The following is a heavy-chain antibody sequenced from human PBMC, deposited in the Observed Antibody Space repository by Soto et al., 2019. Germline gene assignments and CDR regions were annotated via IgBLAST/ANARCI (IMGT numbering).Heavy chain of an antibody. CDR3: ARRDSSGYYFDY. CDR2: INHSGST. CDR1: GGSFSGYY. J-gene: IGHJ4*02. V-gene: IGHV4-34*01. Sequence: PSETLSLTCAVSGGSFSGYYWSWIRQPPGKGLEWIGEINHSGSTNYNPSLKSRVTISVDTSKNQFSLKLSSVTAADTAVYYCARRDSSGYYFDYWGQGTLVTVSS. D-gene: IGHD3-22*01.